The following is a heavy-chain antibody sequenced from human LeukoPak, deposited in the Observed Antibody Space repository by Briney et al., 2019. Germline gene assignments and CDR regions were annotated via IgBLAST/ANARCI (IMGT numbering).Heavy chain of an antibody. D-gene: IGHD1-14*01. J-gene: IGHJ4*02. CDR2: INPNSGGT. CDR1: GYTFTDYY. CDR3: ASITYATFDS. V-gene: IGHV1-2*02. Sequence: ASVKVSCKASGYTFTDYYMHWVRQAPGQGLEWMGWINPNSGGTNYAQNFQGRVTMTRDTSIATVYMELSSLRSDDTAVYYCASITYATFDSWGQGTLVTVSS.